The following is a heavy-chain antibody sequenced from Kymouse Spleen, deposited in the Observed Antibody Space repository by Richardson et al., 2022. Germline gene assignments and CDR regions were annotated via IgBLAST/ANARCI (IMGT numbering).Heavy chain of an antibody. CDR3: ARDDDFWSGYPHYYYYGMDV. J-gene: IGHJ6*02. Sequence: VQLVESGGGLVKPGGSLRLSCAASGFTFSSYSMNWVRQAPGKGLEWVSSISSSSSYIYYADSVKGRFTISRDNAKNSLYLQMNSLRAEDTAVYYCARDDDFWSGYPHYYYYGMDVWGQGTTVTVSS. V-gene: IGHV3-21*03. D-gene: IGHD3-3*01. CDR2: ISSSSSYI. CDR1: GFTFSSYS.